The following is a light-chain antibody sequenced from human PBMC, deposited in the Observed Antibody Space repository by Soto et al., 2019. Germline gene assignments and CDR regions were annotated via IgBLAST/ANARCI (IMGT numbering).Light chain of an antibody. J-gene: IGLJ1*01. CDR2: GNN. CDR1: TSNIGNNP. CDR3: AAWDGSLRAYV. Sequence: SVPTQPPSASGTPGQRVTISCSGSTSNIGNNPVNWFQQLPGTAPKLLIYGNNQRPSGVPDRFSGSKSGTSASLAISGLQSEDEADYYCAAWDGSLRAYVFGTGTKVTVL. V-gene: IGLV1-44*01.